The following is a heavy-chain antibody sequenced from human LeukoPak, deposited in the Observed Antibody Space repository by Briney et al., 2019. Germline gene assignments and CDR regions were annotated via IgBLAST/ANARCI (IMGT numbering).Heavy chain of an antibody. D-gene: IGHD6-19*01. J-gene: IGHJ4*02. CDR2: INPNSGNT. V-gene: IGHV1-2*02. Sequence: GASVKVSCKASGYTFTGYYMHWVRQAPGQGLEWMGWINPNSGNTNYAQKFQGRVTMTTDTPTSTAYMEMRSLRSDDTAVYYCARDRDSSGWHVADYWGQGTLVTVSS. CDR1: GYTFTGYY. CDR3: ARDRDSSGWHVADY.